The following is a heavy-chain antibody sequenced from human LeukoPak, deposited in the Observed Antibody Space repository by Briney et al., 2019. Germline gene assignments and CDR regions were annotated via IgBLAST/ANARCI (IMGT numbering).Heavy chain of an antibody. CDR3: AKTSIQLGT. CDR2: ISYDGSNK. V-gene: IGHV3-30*18. J-gene: IGHJ5*02. D-gene: IGHD2-2*01. Sequence: GGSLRLSCAASGFTFSSYGMHWVRQAPGKGLEWVAVISYDGSNKYYADSVKGRFTISRDNSKNTLYLQMNSLRAEDTAVYYCAKTSIQLGTWGQGTLVTVSS. CDR1: GFTFSSYG.